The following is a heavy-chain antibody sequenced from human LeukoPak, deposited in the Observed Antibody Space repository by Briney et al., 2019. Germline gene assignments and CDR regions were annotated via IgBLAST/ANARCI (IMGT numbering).Heavy chain of an antibody. J-gene: IGHJ6*03. D-gene: IGHD3-10*01. CDR1: GGSINTYY. V-gene: IGHV4-4*07. CDR2: IYSSGST. Sequence: SETLSLTCTVSGGSINTYYWSWIRQPAGKGLEWIGRIYSSGSTNYNPSLKSRVTMSVDTSKNQFSLKLSSVTAADTAVYYCARAGYYYGSGSYYDYYYMDVWGKGTTVTISS. CDR3: ARAGYYYGSGSYYDYYYMDV.